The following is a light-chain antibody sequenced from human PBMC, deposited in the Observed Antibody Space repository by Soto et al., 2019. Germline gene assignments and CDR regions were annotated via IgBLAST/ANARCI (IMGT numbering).Light chain of an antibody. CDR2: KAS. Sequence: DIQMTQSPSTLSGSVGDRVTITCRASQTISSWLAWYQQKPGKAPKLLIYKASTLKSGVTSRFSGSGSGTEYNLTISSLQPDDFATYYCQHYNSYSGAFGQGTKVELK. CDR3: QHYNSYSGA. CDR1: QTISSW. V-gene: IGKV1-5*03. J-gene: IGKJ1*01.